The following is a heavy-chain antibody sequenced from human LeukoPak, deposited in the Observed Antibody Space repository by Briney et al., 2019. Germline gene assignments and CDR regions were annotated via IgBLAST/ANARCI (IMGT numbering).Heavy chain of an antibody. D-gene: IGHD5-12*01. CDR3: ATRSDSGYEYFDN. CDR2: IYPGDSDT. Sequence: GESLKISCKGSGYSFTSHWIGWVRQMPGKGLEWMGIIYPGDSDTRYNPSFQAQVTISADKSISIAYLQWSSLKASDTAMYYCATRSDSGYEYFDNWGQGTLVTVSA. J-gene: IGHJ4*02. V-gene: IGHV5-51*01. CDR1: GYSFTSHW.